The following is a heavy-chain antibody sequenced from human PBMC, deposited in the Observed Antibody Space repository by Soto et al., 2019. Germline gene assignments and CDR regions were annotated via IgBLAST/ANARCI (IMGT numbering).Heavy chain of an antibody. CDR2: IYYSGST. CDR1: GGSISSSKNH. V-gene: IGHV4-39*01. CDR3: ARHFTIGSYYYYMDV. J-gene: IGHJ6*03. Sequence: QLQLQESGPGLVRPSETLSLTCSVSGGSISSSKNHWGWIRQAPGKGLEWIGTIYYSGSTYYNPSLKGRITISVDTSKNQFSLYLSSVTTADTAVYYCARHFTIGSYYYYMDVWGKGTTVTVSS.